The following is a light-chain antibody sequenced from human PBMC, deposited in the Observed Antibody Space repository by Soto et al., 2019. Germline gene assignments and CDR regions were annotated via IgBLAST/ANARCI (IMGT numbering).Light chain of an antibody. J-gene: IGKJ1*01. Sequence: DIQLTQSPSTLSASVGDGGTVTCRASQRIDRYLAWYQQKPGKAPKLLVYDASTLEGGVPSRFSGSGSATEFILIISSLQPDDFATYYCQQYKDDAWTFGQGTKVDIK. CDR3: QQYKDDAWT. V-gene: IGKV1-5*01. CDR2: DAS. CDR1: QRIDRY.